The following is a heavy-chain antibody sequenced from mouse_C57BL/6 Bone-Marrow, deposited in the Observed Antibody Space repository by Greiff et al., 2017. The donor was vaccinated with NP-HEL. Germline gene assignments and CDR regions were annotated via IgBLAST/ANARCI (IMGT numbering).Heavy chain of an antibody. J-gene: IGHJ4*01. CDR1: GYAFSSYW. CDR2: IYPGDGDT. CDR3: ARGDYGSSRFGYAMDY. Sequence: VQLQQSGAELVKPGASVKISCKASGYAFSSYWMNWVKERPGTGLEWLGQIYPGDGDTKYNGKFKGKATLTADKSSSTAYMQVSSLTSEDSAVYFCARGDYGSSRFGYAMDYWGQGTSVTVSS. V-gene: IGHV1-80*01. D-gene: IGHD1-1*01.